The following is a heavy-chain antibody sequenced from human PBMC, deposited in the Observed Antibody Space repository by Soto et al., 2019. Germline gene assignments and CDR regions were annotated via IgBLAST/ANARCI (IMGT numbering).Heavy chain of an antibody. D-gene: IGHD1-26*01. CDR1: GYTFTSYD. Sequence: QVQLVQSGAEVKKPGASVKVSCKASGYTFTSYDINWVRQATGQGLEWMGWMNPNSGNTGYAQKVQGRVTRTMDTSKRTAYMELSSLTSEDTAVYYCARQWELSGYYYGMDVWGQGTTVTVSS. CDR3: ARQWELSGYYYGMDV. CDR2: MNPNSGNT. V-gene: IGHV1-8*01. J-gene: IGHJ6*02.